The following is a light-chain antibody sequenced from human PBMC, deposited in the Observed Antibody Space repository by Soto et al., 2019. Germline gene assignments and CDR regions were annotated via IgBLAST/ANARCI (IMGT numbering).Light chain of an antibody. CDR3: QQYNSWT. Sequence: DIQMTQSPSTLSASVGDRVTITCRASQSVSPWLAWYQQKPGKAPKLLIHKASTLESGVPSRFSGSGSGTEFTLTISSLQPDDFATYYCQQYNSWTFGQGTKVEIK. CDR2: KAS. J-gene: IGKJ1*01. CDR1: QSVSPW. V-gene: IGKV1-5*03.